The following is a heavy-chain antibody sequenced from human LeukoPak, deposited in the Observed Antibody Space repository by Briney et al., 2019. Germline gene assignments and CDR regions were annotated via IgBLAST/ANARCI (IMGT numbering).Heavy chain of an antibody. CDR1: GFTVSSNY. J-gene: IGHJ6*02. CDR3: ARDSRFLEWLFDYYGMDV. D-gene: IGHD3-3*01. Sequence: PGGSLRLSCAASGFTVSSNYMSWVRQAPGMGLEWVSVIYSGGSTYYADSVKGRFTISSDNSKNTLYLQMYSLRAEDTAVYYCARDSRFLEWLFDYYGMDVWGQGTTVTVSS. V-gene: IGHV3-66*01. CDR2: IYSGGST.